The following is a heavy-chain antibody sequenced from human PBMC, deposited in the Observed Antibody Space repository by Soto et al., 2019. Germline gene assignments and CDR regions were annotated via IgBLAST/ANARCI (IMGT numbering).Heavy chain of an antibody. CDR3: ARDSPGYGDYVLFDY. CDR1: GDSVYSNSAA. V-gene: IGHV6-1*01. D-gene: IGHD4-17*01. Sequence: SQTLRRTCASSGDSVYSNSAASNWIRQSPSKGLEWLVSTYYRSKWYNDYAVAVKSRITINPDTSKNQFSLQLNSVTPEDTAVYYCARDSPGYGDYVLFDYWGQRTLVTVSS. J-gene: IGHJ4*02. CDR2: TYYRSKWYN.